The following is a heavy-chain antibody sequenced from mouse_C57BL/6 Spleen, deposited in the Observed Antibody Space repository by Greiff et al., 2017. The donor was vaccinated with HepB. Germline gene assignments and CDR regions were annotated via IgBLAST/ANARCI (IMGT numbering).Heavy chain of an antibody. J-gene: IGHJ4*01. V-gene: IGHV1-55*01. D-gene: IGHD2-3*01. Sequence: VQLQQSGAELVKPGASVKMSCKASGYTFTSYWITWVKQRPGQGLEWIGDIYPGSGSTNYNEKFKSKATLTVDTSSSTAYMQLSSLTSEDSAVYYCARSIYDGYYYYAMDYWGQGTSVTASS. CDR2: IYPGSGST. CDR1: GYTFTSYW. CDR3: ARSIYDGYYYYAMDY.